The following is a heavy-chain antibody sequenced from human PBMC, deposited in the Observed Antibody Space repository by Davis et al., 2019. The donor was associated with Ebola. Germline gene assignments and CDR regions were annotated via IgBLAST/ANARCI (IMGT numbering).Heavy chain of an antibody. V-gene: IGHV4-59*01. CDR2: RYNSGST. J-gene: IGHJ6*04. CDR1: GASISSYY. CDR3: ARGRLLEWPPTFYGLDV. D-gene: IGHD3-3*01. Sequence: MPSETLSLTCSVSGASISSYYWSWIRQAPGKGLEWIGFRYNSGSTNHNPSLQSRVIISIDTANKQISLKLSFVTAADTAVYYCARGRLLEWPPTFYGLDVWGKGTTVTVSS.